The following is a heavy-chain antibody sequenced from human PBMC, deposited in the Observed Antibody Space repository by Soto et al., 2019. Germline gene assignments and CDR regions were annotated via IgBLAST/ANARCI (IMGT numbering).Heavy chain of an antibody. Sequence: ASVKVSCKASGYTFTSYYMHWVRQAPGQGLEWMGIINPSGGSTSYAQKFQGRVTMTRDTSTSTVYMELSSLRSEDTAVYYCARVALPTGATPDSSGWFDYWGQGTLVTVSS. CDR3: ARVALPTGATPDSSGWFDY. D-gene: IGHD6-19*01. J-gene: IGHJ4*02. V-gene: IGHV1-46*03. CDR2: INPSGGST. CDR1: GYTFTSYY.